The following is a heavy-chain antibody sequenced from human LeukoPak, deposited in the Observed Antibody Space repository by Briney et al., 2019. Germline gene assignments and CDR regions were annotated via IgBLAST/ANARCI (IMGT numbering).Heavy chain of an antibody. D-gene: IGHD3-3*01. CDR3: ARGDFWSGYVPSWFDP. Sequence: SETLSLTCTVSGGSISSGDYYWSWIRQPPGKGLEWFGYIYYSGSTYYNPSLKSRVTISVDTSKNQFSLKLSSVTAADTAVYYCARGDFWSGYVPSWFDPWGQGTLVTVSS. CDR2: IYYSGST. CDR1: GGSISSGDYY. J-gene: IGHJ5*02. V-gene: IGHV4-30-4*08.